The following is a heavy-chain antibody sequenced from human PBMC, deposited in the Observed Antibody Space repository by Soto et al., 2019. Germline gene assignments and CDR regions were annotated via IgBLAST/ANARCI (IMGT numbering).Heavy chain of an antibody. D-gene: IGHD2-15*01. Sequence: EVQLVESGGGLVQPGGSLRLSCAASGLIVSSTYMSWVRQAPGKGLEWGSVISNGGATHYAASVTGRFSLSRDISNNTLHLQMSRLRVEDTSVYYCARERRYCRGGSCSITGDAFDIWGQGTMVTGSS. CDR2: ISNGGAT. V-gene: IGHV3-66*01. J-gene: IGHJ3*02. CDR3: ARERRYCRGGSCSITGDAFDI. CDR1: GLIVSSTY.